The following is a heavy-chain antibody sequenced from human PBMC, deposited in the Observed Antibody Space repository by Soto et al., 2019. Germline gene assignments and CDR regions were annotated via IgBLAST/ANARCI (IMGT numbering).Heavy chain of an antibody. CDR3: ARVRYYGSAPNWFDP. Sequence: SVKVSCKASGGTFSSYAISWVRQAPGQGLEWMGRIIPIFGTTNYAQKFKGRVTITADESTSTAYMELSSLRSEDTAVYYCARVRYYGSAPNWFDPWGQGTLVTVSS. CDR2: IIPIFGTT. J-gene: IGHJ5*02. D-gene: IGHD3-10*01. CDR1: GGTFSSYA. V-gene: IGHV1-69*13.